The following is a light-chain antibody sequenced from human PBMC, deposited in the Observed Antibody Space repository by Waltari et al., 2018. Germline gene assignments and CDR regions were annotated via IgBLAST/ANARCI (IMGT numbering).Light chain of an antibody. CDR1: QSVSSY. V-gene: IGKV3-11*01. Sequence: EIVLTEAPATLSVAAGERTTLSCRASQSVSSYLAWYQQKPGQAPRLLIYDASNRATGIPARFSGSGSGTDFTLTISSLEPEDFAVYYCQQRSSWPLTFGGGTKVEIK. CDR3: QQRSSWPLT. J-gene: IGKJ4*01. CDR2: DAS.